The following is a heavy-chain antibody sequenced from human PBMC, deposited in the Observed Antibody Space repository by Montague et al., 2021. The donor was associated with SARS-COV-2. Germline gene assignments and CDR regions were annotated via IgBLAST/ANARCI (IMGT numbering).Heavy chain of an antibody. Sequence: SETLSLTCTVSGDSISYFYWSWIRQPAGKGLEWIGRVSASGSTNYNPSLDSRVTMSVDTSKNQFSLRLSPVTAADTAVYYCARGVVAAPGTFDYWGQGTLVTVSS. CDR3: ARGVVAAPGTFDY. V-gene: IGHV4-4*07. CDR1: GDSISYFY. D-gene: IGHD6-13*01. J-gene: IGHJ4*02. CDR2: VSASGST.